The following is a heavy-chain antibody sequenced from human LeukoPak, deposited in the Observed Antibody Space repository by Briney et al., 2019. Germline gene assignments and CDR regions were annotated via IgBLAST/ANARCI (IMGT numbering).Heavy chain of an antibody. Sequence: PGRSLRLSCAASGFTFSSYDMHWVRQAPGKGLEWVAVISYDGSNKYYADSVKGRFTISRGNSKNTLYLQMNSLRAEDTAVYYCASGRSSTQTPDAFDIWGQGTMVTVSS. CDR1: GFTFSSYD. CDR3: ASGRSSTQTPDAFDI. CDR2: ISYDGSNK. D-gene: IGHD2-2*01. V-gene: IGHV3-30*03. J-gene: IGHJ3*02.